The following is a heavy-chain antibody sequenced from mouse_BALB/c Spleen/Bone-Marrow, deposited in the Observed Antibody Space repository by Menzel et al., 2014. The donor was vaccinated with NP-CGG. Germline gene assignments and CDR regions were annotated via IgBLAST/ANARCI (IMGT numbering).Heavy chain of an antibody. CDR3: ARKYGDY. Sequence: VQLQQSGAELVRPGSSVKISCKASGYPFSSYWMSWVKQRPGQGLEWIGQIYPGDGETNYNGKFKGNTTLTADKSSSTAYMQLISLTSEDSAVYFCARKYGDYWGPGTTLTVSS. CDR2: IYPGDGET. J-gene: IGHJ2*01. D-gene: IGHD2-10*02. CDR1: GYPFSSYW. V-gene: IGHV1-80*01.